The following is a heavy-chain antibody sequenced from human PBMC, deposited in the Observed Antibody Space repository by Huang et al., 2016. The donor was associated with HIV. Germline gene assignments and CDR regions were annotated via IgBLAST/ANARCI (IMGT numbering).Heavy chain of an antibody. CDR1: GFTFSSYA. D-gene: IGHD2-15*01. CDR3: AKGRGVVDWMANYYYMDV. J-gene: IGHJ6*03. Sequence: EVPVLESGGGLVQTGGSLRLSCGASGFTFSSYAMMWVGQDPGKGMEWDAVISGNSNKRYYAVSVKGRLNISRENSGNTLYLQIKCLRAEDTATYYCAKGRGVVDWMANYYYMDVWGTGTTVTVSS. V-gene: IGHV3-23*01. CDR2: ISGNSNKR.